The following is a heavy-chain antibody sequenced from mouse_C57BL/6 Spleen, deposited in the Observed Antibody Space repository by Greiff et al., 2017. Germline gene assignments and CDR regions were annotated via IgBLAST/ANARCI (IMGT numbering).Heavy chain of an antibody. Sequence: DVMLVESGGGLVKPGGSLKLSCAASGFTFSDYGMHWVRQAPEKGLEWVAYISSGSSTIYYADTVKGRFTISRDNAKNTLFLQMTRLRSEDTAMYYCARGGTLTFAYWGQGTLVTVSA. D-gene: IGHD3-3*01. V-gene: IGHV5-17*01. CDR3: ARGGTLTFAY. J-gene: IGHJ3*01. CDR2: ISSGSSTI. CDR1: GFTFSDYG.